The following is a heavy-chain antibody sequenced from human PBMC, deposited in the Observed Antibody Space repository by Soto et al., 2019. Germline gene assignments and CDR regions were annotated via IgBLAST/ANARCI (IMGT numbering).Heavy chain of an antibody. D-gene: IGHD6-13*01. CDR3: TRRITAAAGDY. Sequence: EVQLVESGGGLVQPGGSLKVSCAASGFTFSGSAIHWVRQASGKGLEWVGRIRSKANSYATAYGASVKGRFTISRDDSKNTAYLQMNSLKTEDTAVYYCTRRITAAAGDYWGQGTLVTVSS. V-gene: IGHV3-73*02. J-gene: IGHJ4*02. CDR1: GFTFSGSA. CDR2: IRSKANSYAT.